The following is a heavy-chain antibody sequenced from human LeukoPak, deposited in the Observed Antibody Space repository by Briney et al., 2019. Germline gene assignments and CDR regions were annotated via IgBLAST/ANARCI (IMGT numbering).Heavy chain of an antibody. Sequence: ASVKVSCKTSGYSFTNYGITWVRQAPGQGLEWMGWISGYNSKPFYAQNFQGRVTMTTDTSTSTVYMELRSLRSDDTAVYYCARIGTKQWLVRRYYYYYMDVWGKGTTVTISS. V-gene: IGHV1-18*01. J-gene: IGHJ6*03. D-gene: IGHD6-19*01. CDR1: GYSFTNYG. CDR3: ARIGTKQWLVRRYYYYYMDV. CDR2: ISGYNSKP.